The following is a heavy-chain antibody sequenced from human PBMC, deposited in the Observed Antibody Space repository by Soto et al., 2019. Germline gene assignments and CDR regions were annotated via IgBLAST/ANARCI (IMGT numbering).Heavy chain of an antibody. CDR3: ATGQTGTTPRTFDY. CDR1: GYTLTELS. Sequence: GASVKVSCKVSGYTLTELSMHWVRQAPGKGLEWMGGFDPEDGETIYAQKFQGRVTMTEDTSTDTAYMELSSLRSEDTAVYYCATGQTGTTPRTFDYWGQGTLVTVSS. CDR2: FDPEDGET. D-gene: IGHD1-7*01. J-gene: IGHJ4*02. V-gene: IGHV1-24*01.